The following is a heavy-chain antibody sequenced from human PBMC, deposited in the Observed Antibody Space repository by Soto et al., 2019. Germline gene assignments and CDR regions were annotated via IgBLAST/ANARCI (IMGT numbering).Heavy chain of an antibody. Sequence: PGGSLRLSGVASGFPFSSYSISWVRQTPGKGLEWVSGISGSGVRTYYADSVKGRFTISRDNSNNTLSLQMQILRVEDTAVYFCEKGGYYSRFDIWGQGTVV. J-gene: IGHJ3*02. CDR2: ISGSGVRT. CDR1: GFPFSSYS. D-gene: IGHD3-16*01. CDR3: EKGGYYSRFDI. V-gene: IGHV3-23*01.